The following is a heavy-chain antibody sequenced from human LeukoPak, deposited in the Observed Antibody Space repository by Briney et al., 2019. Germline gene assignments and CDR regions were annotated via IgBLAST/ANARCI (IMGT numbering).Heavy chain of an antibody. V-gene: IGHV1-2*02. CDR3: ARTVVITKLWVQRSSGFFDY. D-gene: IGHD3-22*01. J-gene: IGHJ4*02. CDR2: INPHSGGT. Sequence: ASVKVSCKTSGYMFTTYYPHWVRQAPGQGLEWMGWINPHSGGTNYAQKFQGRVTMTRDMSTSTVYMELSSLRSEDTAVYYCARTVVITKLWVQRSSGFFDYWGQGTLVTVSS. CDR1: GYMFTTYY.